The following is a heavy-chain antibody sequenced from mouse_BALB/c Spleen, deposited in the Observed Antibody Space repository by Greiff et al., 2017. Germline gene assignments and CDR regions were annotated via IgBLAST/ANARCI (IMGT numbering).Heavy chain of an antibody. V-gene: IGHV1S29*02. D-gene: IGHD2-1*01. Sequence: EVKLMESGPELVKPGASVKISCKASGYTFTDYNMHWVKQSHGKSLEWIGYIYPYNGGTGYNQKFKSKATLTVDNSSSTAYMELRSLTSEDSAVYYCARPLYGNYYAMDYWGQGTSVTVSS. CDR3: ARPLYGNYYAMDY. CDR2: IYPYNGGT. CDR1: GYTFTDYN. J-gene: IGHJ4*01.